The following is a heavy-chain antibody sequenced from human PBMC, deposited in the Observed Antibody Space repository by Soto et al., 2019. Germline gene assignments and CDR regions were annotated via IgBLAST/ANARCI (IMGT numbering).Heavy chain of an antibody. CDR2: IYYSGST. CDR3: ARHSFLGRDDDY. Sequence: PSQTLSLTCTVSGGSISSSSYYWGWIRQPPGKGLEWIGSIYYSGSTYYNPSLKSRVTISVDTSKNQFSLKLSSVTAADTAVYYCARHSFLGRDDDYWGPGTLVNVSS. J-gene: IGHJ4*02. V-gene: IGHV4-39*01. D-gene: IGHD2-15*01. CDR1: GGSISSSSYY.